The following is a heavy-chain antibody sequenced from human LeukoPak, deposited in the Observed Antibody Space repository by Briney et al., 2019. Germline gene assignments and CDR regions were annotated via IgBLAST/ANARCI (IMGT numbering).Heavy chain of an antibody. J-gene: IGHJ3*02. CDR3: ARHTTIFGVAIIDI. CDR1: GYTFSSYY. V-gene: IGHV1-46*01. Sequence: ASVKVSCKASGYTFSSYYMYWVRQAPGQGLEWMGTTNPSGGSTSYAQKFQGRVTMTRDTSISTAYMDLSSLRSDDTAVYYCARHTTIFGVAIIDIWGQGTMVTVSS. D-gene: IGHD3-3*01. CDR2: TNPSGGST.